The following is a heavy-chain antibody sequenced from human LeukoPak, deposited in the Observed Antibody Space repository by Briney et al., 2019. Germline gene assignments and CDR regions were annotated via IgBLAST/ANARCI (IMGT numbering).Heavy chain of an antibody. J-gene: IGHJ4*02. V-gene: IGHV3-23*01. Sequence: EPGGSLRLSCAASGFTFSSYGMSWVRQAPGKGLEWVSAISGSGGSTYYADSVKGRFTISRDNSKNTLYLQMNSLRAEDTAVYYCAKGHSGYDYFDYWGQGTLVTVSS. D-gene: IGHD5-12*01. CDR3: AKGHSGYDYFDY. CDR1: GFTFSSYG. CDR2: ISGSGGST.